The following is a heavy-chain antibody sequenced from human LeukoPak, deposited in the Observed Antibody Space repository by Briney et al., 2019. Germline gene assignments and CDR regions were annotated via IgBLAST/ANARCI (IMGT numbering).Heavy chain of an antibody. CDR2: INPNSGGT. CDR3: ARIPAAGYFFDD. J-gene: IGHJ4*02. V-gene: IGHV1-2*02. D-gene: IGHD6-13*01. Sequence: ASVKVSCKTSGYTFTGQYLHWVRQAPGQGLEWMGWINPNSGGTKSAQKFQGRVIMTRDTSISTAYLQWSSLKASDTAMYYCARIPAAGYFFDDWGQGTLVTVSS. CDR1: GYTFTGQY.